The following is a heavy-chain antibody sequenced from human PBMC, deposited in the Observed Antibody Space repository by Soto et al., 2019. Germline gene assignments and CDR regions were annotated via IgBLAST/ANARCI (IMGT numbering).Heavy chain of an antibody. V-gene: IGHV1-3*01. CDR1: GYTFTSYA. J-gene: IGHJ6*02. D-gene: IGHD3-3*01. Sequence: ASVKVSCKASGYTFTSYAMHWVRQAPGQRLEWMGWINAGNGNTKYSQKFQGRVTITRDTSASTAYMELSSLRSEDTAVYYCARDQSNDVWNYYYYGMDVWGQGTTVTVSS. CDR3: ARDQSNDVWNYYYYGMDV. CDR2: INAGNGNT.